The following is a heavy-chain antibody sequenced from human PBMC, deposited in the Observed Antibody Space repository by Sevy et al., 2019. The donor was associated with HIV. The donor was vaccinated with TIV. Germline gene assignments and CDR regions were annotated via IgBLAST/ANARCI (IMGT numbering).Heavy chain of an antibody. CDR2: FSFGCGRI. Sequence: GGSLRLSCAASGFTFAKYSMSWVRQAPGKGLEWVSTFSFGCGRINYADSVKGRFTISRDDSKNTLFLQMNSLRAEDXXXXXXXXXXXTQPHDYWGQGTLVTVSS. V-gene: IGHV3-23*01. J-gene: IGHJ4*02. CDR3: XXXXXTQPHDY. CDR1: GFTFAKYS.